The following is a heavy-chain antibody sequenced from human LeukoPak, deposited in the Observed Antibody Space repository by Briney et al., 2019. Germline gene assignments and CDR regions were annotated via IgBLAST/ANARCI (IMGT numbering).Heavy chain of an antibody. CDR3: ARELFGGFAELLFGRGNWFDP. CDR1: GGSISSSSYY. D-gene: IGHD3-10*01. Sequence: SETLSLTCTVSGGSISSSSYYWGWIRQPPGKGLEWIGSIYYSGSTYYNPSLKSRVTISVDTSKNQFSLKLSSVTAADTAVYYCARELFGGFAELLFGRGNWFDPWGQGTLVTVSS. V-gene: IGHV4-39*02. J-gene: IGHJ5*02. CDR2: IYYSGST.